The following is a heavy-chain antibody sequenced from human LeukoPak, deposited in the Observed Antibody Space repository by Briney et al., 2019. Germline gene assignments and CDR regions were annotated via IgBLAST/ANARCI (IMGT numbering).Heavy chain of an antibody. Sequence: SETLSLTCTVSGGSISSYYRSWIRQPPGKGLEWIGYIYYSGSTNYNPSLKSRVTISVDTSKNQFSLKLSSVTAADTAVYYCARHRKYYDILTGYPPPNWFDPWGQGTLVTVSS. CDR3: ARHRKYYDILTGYPPPNWFDP. J-gene: IGHJ5*02. D-gene: IGHD3-9*01. V-gene: IGHV4-59*08. CDR2: IYYSGST. CDR1: GGSISSYY.